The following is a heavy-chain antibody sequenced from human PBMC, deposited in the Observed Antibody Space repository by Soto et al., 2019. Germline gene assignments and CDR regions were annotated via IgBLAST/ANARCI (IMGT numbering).Heavy chain of an antibody. CDR3: ARATILLLNDY. V-gene: IGHV4-61*01. J-gene: IGHJ4*02. CDR2: IYYSGST. D-gene: IGHD5-12*01. Sequence: SETLSLTCTVSGGSVSSCSHYWSWIRQPQGKRLEWIGYIYYSGSTNSNPSLNSRIAISVDTSKNQVPRMLSSVTVENTAVYYWARATILLLNDYWGQGKLGTVSS. CDR1: GGSVSSCSHY.